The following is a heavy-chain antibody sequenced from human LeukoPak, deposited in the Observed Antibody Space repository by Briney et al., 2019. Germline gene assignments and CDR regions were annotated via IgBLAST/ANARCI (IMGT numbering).Heavy chain of an antibody. CDR1: GYTFTSYG. V-gene: IGHV1-18*01. J-gene: IGHJ6*03. Sequence: ASVKVSCKASGYTFTSYGISWVRQAPGQGLEWMGWISAYNGNTNYAQKLQGRVTMTTDTSTSTAYMELRSLRSDDTAVYYCARDQDLKRDYYYYYYMDVWGKGTTVTVSS. CDR3: ARDQDLKRDYYYYYYMDV. D-gene: IGHD3/OR15-3a*01. CDR2: ISAYNGNT.